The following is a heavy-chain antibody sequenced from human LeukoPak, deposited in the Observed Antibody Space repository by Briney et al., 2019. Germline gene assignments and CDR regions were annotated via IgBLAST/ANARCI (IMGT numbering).Heavy chain of an antibody. CDR1: GYTFTSYD. D-gene: IGHD3-22*01. CDR2: MNPNSGNT. CDR3: ARGRPKSGETYYYDSSGYSSY. Sequence: ASVKVSCKASGYTFTSYDINWVRQATGQGLEWMGWMNPNSGNTGYAQKFQGRVTMTRNTSISTAYMELSSLRSEDTAVYYCARGRPKSGETYYYDSSGYSSYWGQGTLVTVSS. V-gene: IGHV1-8*01. J-gene: IGHJ4*02.